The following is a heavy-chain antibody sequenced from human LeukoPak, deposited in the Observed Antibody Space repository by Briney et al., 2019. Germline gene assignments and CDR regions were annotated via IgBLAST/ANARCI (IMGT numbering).Heavy chain of an antibody. CDR2: INHSGST. J-gene: IGHJ3*02. Sequence: SEALSLTCAVYGGSFSGYYWSWIRQPPGKGLEWIGEINHSGSTNYNPSLKSRVTISVDTSKNQFSLKLSSVTAADTAVYYCASLWPYQLSAFDIWGQGTMVTVSS. CDR3: ASLWPYQLSAFDI. V-gene: IGHV4-34*01. D-gene: IGHD2-2*01. CDR1: GGSFSGYY.